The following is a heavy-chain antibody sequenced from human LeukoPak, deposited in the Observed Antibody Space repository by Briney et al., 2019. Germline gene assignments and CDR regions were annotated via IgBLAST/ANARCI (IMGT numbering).Heavy chain of an antibody. D-gene: IGHD3-22*01. CDR3: ARPYYYDSRIDP. J-gene: IGHJ5*02. Sequence: SQTLSLTCTVSGGSISSGDYYWSWIRQPLGKGLEWIAYMYYSGSTYYNPSLKSRVTMSADTSKNQLSLKLSSVPAADTAVYYCARPYYYDSRIDPWGQGILVTVSS. V-gene: IGHV4-30-4*01. CDR1: GGSISSGDYY. CDR2: MYYSGST.